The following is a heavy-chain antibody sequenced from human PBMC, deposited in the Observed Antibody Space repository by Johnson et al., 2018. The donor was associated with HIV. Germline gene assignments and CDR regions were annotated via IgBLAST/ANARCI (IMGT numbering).Heavy chain of an antibody. CDR3: ARDSMVQGVMWAFDI. Sequence: MLLVESGGGVVQPGGSLRLSCVASGFIFSTYAMSWVRQAPGKGLEWVSAISGSGGSTYYADSVKGRFTISRDNSKNTLYLQMNSLRAEDTALYYCARDSMVQGVMWAFDIWGQGTMVTVSS. D-gene: IGHD3-10*01. V-gene: IGHV3-23*04. CDR1: GFIFSTYA. CDR2: ISGSGGST. J-gene: IGHJ3*02.